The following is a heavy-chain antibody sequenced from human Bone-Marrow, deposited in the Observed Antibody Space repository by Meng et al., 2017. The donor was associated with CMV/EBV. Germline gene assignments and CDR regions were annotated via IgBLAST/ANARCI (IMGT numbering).Heavy chain of an antibody. D-gene: IGHD3-10*01. V-gene: IGHV3-21*01. CDR2: ISSSSSYI. CDR3: AKAPPLVWYGMDV. Sequence: GESLKISCAASGFTFSSYSMNWFRQAPGKGLEWVSSISSSSSYIYYADSVKGRFTISRDNSKNTLYLQMNSLRAEDTAVYYCAKAPPLVWYGMDVWGQGTTVTVSS. J-gene: IGHJ6*02. CDR1: GFTFSSYS.